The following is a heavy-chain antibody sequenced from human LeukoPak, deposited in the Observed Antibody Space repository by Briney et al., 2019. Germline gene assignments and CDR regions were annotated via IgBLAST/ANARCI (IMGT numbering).Heavy chain of an antibody. CDR2: ISSSSSYI. CDR3: ARLRRNSDRSDFFYYYDH. D-gene: IGHD3-22*01. J-gene: IGHJ4*02. CDR1: GFTFSSYS. V-gene: IGHV3-21*01. Sequence: GGSLRLSCAASGFTFSSYSMNWVRQAPGKGLEWVSSISSSSSYIYYADSVKGRFTISRDNAKNSLFLQMNSLRAEDTAVYYCARLRRNSDRSDFFYYYDHWGQGTLVTVSS.